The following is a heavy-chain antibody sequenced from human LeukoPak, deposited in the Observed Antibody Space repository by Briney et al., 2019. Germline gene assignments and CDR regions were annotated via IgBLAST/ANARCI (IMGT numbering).Heavy chain of an antibody. V-gene: IGHV4-59*12. J-gene: IGHJ6*03. CDR2: IYYSGST. D-gene: IGHD6-13*01. Sequence: PSETLSLTCTVSGGSISSYYWSWIRQPPGKGLEWIGYIYYSGSTNYNPSLKSRVTISVDTSKNQFSLKLSSVTAAGTAVYYCARAPYSSSWGYYYYYMDVWGKGTTVTISS. CDR1: GGSISSYY. CDR3: ARAPYSSSWGYYYYYMDV.